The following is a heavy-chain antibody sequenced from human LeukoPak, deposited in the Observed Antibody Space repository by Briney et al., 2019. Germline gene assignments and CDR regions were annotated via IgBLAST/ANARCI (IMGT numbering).Heavy chain of an antibody. CDR2: ITHDGGAA. V-gene: IGHV3-43*01. Sequence: QPGGSLRLSCAASGFTLNEYTMHWVRQAPGKGLERVSLITHDGGAAFYADSVRGRFTISRDNSRNSLYPQMDSLRTEDTALYYCAREKRRLVDYWGQGTLVTVSS. J-gene: IGHJ4*02. CDR3: AREKRRLVDY. D-gene: IGHD6-25*01. CDR1: GFTLNEYT.